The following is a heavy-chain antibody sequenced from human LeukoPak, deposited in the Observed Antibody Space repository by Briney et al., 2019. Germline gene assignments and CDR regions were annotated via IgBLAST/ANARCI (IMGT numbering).Heavy chain of an antibody. V-gene: IGHV3-48*02. Sequence: GGSLRLSCAASGFKFSVYSMNWVRQAPGKGLEWVSYMTSDTRTIYYAVSVQGRFTTSRDNAKNSVYLQMDSLRHEDTAVYYCARSVEGSFDYWGQGTLVTVSS. J-gene: IGHJ4*02. CDR2: MTSDTRTI. D-gene: IGHD3-3*01. CDR1: GFKFSVYS. CDR3: ARSVEGSFDY.